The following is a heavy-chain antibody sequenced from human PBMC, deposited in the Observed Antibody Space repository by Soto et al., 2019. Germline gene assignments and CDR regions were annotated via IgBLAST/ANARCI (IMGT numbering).Heavy chain of an antibody. Sequence: EVQLVQSGAEVKKPGESLRISCKASGYTFTNYWITWVRQMPGKGLEWMGRIDPSDSYTDYSPSFQGHVTVSADKSTSTAYLQWSSLQASDTAMYYCARHLGQRSIAWYGAYWGQGTLVTVSS. CDR3: ARHLGQRSIAWYGAY. CDR1: GYTFTNYW. D-gene: IGHD4-17*01. V-gene: IGHV5-10-1*01. J-gene: IGHJ4*02. CDR2: IDPSDSYT.